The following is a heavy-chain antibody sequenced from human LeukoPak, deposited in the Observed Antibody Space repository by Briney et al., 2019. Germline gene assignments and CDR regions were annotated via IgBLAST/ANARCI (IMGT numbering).Heavy chain of an antibody. J-gene: IGHJ4*02. V-gene: IGHV4-59*08. Sequence: SETLSLTCAVSGGSISSYYWSWIRQPPGKGLEGIGYIYYSGSTNYNPSLKSRVTISVDTSKNQFSLKLSSVTAADTAVYYCVSTATIFGVAPFDYWGQGSLVTVSS. CDR1: GGSISSYY. D-gene: IGHD3-3*01. CDR2: IYYSGST. CDR3: VSTATIFGVAPFDY.